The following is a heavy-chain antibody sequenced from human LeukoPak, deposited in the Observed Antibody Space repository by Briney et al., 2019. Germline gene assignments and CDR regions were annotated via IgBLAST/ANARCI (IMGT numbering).Heavy chain of an antibody. D-gene: IGHD3-9*01. Sequence: AGGSLRLSCAASGFTFSSYAMSWVRQAPGKGLEWVSAISGSGGSTYYADSVKGRFTISRDNSKNTLYLQMNSLRAEDTAVYYCAKELRYFDWLLSTLNWYFDLWGRGTLVTVSS. CDR3: AKELRYFDWLLSTLNWYFDL. CDR1: GFTFSSYA. J-gene: IGHJ2*01. CDR2: ISGSGGST. V-gene: IGHV3-23*01.